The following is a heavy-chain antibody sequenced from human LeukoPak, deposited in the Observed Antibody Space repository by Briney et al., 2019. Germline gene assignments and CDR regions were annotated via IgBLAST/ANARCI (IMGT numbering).Heavy chain of an antibody. CDR3: TRVANGIDY. CDR1: GFTFSDYY. J-gene: IGHJ4*02. Sequence: GGSLRLSCAASGFTFSDYYMDWVRQAPGKGLEWVGRIRNKANSYTTEYAASVKGKFTISRDDSKNSLYLQMNSLKTEDTAVYYCTRVANGIDYWGQGTLVTVSS. CDR2: IRNKANSYTT. V-gene: IGHV3-72*01.